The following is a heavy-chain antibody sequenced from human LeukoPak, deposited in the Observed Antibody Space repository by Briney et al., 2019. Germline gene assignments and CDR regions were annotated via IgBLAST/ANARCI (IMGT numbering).Heavy chain of an antibody. CDR1: GGSISSSSYY. CDR3: ARLDNNAWYYAFDI. D-gene: IGHD6-19*01. V-gene: IGHV4-39*01. J-gene: IGHJ3*02. Sequence: SETLSLTCTVSGGSISSSSYYWGWIRQPPGKVLEWIGSIYYSGSTYYNPSLKSRVTISVDTSKNQFSLKLSSVTAADTAVYCCARLDNNAWYYAFDIWSQGTMVTVSS. CDR2: IYYSGST.